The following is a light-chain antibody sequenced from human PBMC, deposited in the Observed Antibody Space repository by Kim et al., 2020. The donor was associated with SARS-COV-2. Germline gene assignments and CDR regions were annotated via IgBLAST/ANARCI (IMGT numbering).Light chain of an antibody. J-gene: IGKJ5*01. CDR2: DAS. V-gene: IGKV3-11*01. CDR3: QQDSNWPRT. Sequence: EIVLTQSPATLSLSPGERATLSCRASQSVSGNLAWYQQKPGQAPRLLIYDASNRATGIPARFSGSGSGTEFTLTISSLESEDFAVYYCQQDSNWPRTFGQVTRLEIK. CDR1: QSVSGN.